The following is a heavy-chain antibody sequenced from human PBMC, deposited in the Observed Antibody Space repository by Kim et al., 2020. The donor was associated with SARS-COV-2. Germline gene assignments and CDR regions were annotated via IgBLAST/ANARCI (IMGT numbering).Heavy chain of an antibody. CDR3: ARGLTKADAFDI. V-gene: IGHV4-59*09. J-gene: IGHJ3*02. Sequence: NNKPSTKSLDTISVDTSKNQFSLQLSSVTAADTAVYYCARGLTKADAFDIWGQGTMVTVSS. D-gene: IGHD4-4*01.